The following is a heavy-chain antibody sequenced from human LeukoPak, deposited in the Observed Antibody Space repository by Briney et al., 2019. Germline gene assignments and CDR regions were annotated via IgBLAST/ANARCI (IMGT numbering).Heavy chain of an antibody. Sequence: SETLSLTCTVSGGSISGYYWSWIRQPPGEGLEWIGYIYYTGTTNYNPSLKSRVTISVDTSKNQFSLKLSSVTAADTAVYYCAGGSGYSYVAYYYGMDVWGQGTTVTVSS. J-gene: IGHJ6*02. CDR2: IYYTGTT. D-gene: IGHD5-18*01. V-gene: IGHV4-59*01. CDR3: AGGSGYSYVAYYYGMDV. CDR1: GGSISGYY.